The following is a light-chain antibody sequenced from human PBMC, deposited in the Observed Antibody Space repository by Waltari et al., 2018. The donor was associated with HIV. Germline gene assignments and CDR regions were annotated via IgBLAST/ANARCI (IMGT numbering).Light chain of an antibody. V-gene: IGLV2-14*03. CDR2: DVS. J-gene: IGLJ3*02. Sequence: QSALTQPASVSGSPGQPITISCTGSSSDVGGYNYVSWYQQHPGKAPRLMIYDVSTRPSGVSDRFSGSKSGDTASLTISGLQAEDEADYYCESYTSTSVWVFGGGTRLTVL. CDR1: SSDVGGYNY. CDR3: ESYTSTSVWV.